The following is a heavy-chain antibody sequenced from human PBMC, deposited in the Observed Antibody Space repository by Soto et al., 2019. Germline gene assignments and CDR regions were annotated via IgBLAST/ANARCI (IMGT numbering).Heavy chain of an antibody. J-gene: IGHJ4*02. CDR3: ARARSGSYMGFDY. V-gene: IGHV4-31*03. CDR2: IYYSGST. D-gene: IGHD1-26*01. CDR1: GGSISSGGYY. Sequence: QVQLQESGPGLVKPSQTLSLTCTVSGGSISSGGYYWSWIRQHPGKGLGWIGYIYYSGSTYYNPSLNSRVTISVDTSENQFSLQLSSVTAADTAVYYCARARSGSYMGFDYWGQGTLVTVSS.